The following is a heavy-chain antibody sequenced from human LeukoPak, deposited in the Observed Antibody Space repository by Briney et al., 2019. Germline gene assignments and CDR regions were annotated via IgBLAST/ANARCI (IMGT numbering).Heavy chain of an antibody. Sequence: GGSLRLSCAASGFTFSSYAMSWVRQAPGKGLEWVSAISGSGGSIYYADSVRGRFTISRDNSKNTLYLQMNSLRAEDTAVYYCAKDYGDYCVFGYFDYWGQGTLVTVSS. J-gene: IGHJ4*02. CDR3: AKDYGDYCVFGYFDY. CDR2: ISGSGGSI. D-gene: IGHD4-17*01. V-gene: IGHV3-23*01. CDR1: GFTFSSYA.